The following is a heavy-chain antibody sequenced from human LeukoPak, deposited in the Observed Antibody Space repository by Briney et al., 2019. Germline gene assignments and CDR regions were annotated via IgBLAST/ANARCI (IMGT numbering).Heavy chain of an antibody. D-gene: IGHD2/OR15-2a*01. Sequence: GGSLRLSCAASGRYWMHWVRQAPGKGLVWVSHINSDGSWTCYADSVKGRFTISKDNAKNTVYLQMSNLRVEDTAVYYCVSFYETYWGRGTLVTVSS. CDR1: GRYW. J-gene: IGHJ4*02. V-gene: IGHV3-74*01. CDR2: INSDGSWT. CDR3: VSFYETY.